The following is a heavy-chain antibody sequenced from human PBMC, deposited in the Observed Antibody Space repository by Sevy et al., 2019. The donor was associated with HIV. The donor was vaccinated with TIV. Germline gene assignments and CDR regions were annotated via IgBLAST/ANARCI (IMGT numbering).Heavy chain of an antibody. D-gene: IGHD2-2*01. J-gene: IGHJ4*02. CDR3: ARRKRYCSSTSCYLDGKFEDY. V-gene: IGHV4-34*01. CDR1: GGSFIGYY. Sequence: SETLSLTCAVYGGSFIGYYWSWIRQPPGKGLEWIGEINHSGSTNYNPSLKSRVTISVDTSKNQFSLKLSSVTAADTAVYYCARRKRYCSSTSCYLDGKFEDYWGQGTLVTVSS. CDR2: INHSGST.